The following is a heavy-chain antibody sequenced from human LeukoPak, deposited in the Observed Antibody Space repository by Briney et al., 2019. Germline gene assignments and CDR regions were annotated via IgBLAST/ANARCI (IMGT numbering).Heavy chain of an antibody. J-gene: IGHJ4*02. D-gene: IGHD3-10*01. Sequence: SVKVACKASCYTCLTYGITLVRHAPGHRLEWMVGIIPMFGTANYAQKFQGRVTISADESTSTAYMELSSLRSEDTAVYYCAGAGYYASGSHYNSDYWGQGTLVTVSS. CDR1: CYTCLTYG. CDR2: IIPMFGTA. V-gene: IGHV1-69*13. CDR3: AGAGYYASGSHYNSDY.